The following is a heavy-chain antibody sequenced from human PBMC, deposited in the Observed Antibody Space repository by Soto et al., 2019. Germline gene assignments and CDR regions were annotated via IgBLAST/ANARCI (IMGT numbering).Heavy chain of an antibody. CDR2: ISFHGGDK. V-gene: IGHV3-30*18. CDR3: AKVDYRSGWYGFFDC. D-gene: IGHD6-19*01. CDR1: GFTFSSYG. J-gene: IGHJ4*02. Sequence: LRLSCAASGFTFSSYGMHWVRQAPGKGLEWVAFISFHGGDKYYTDSVKGRFTISRDNSKNTLSLQMNSLTAEDTALYYCAKVDYRSGWYGFFDCWGQGSLVTVSS.